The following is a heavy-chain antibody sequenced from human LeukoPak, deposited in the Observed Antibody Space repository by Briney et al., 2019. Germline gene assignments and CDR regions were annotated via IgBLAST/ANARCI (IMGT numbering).Heavy chain of an antibody. D-gene: IGHD5-24*01. CDR1: GYTFTGYY. CDR3: ARDQGDGYNYHYYGMDV. Sequence: ASVKVSCKASGYTFTGYYMHWVRQAPGQGLEWMGGIILIFGTANYAQKFQGRVTITADESTSTAYMELSSLRSEDTAVYYCARDQGDGYNYHYYGMDVWGQGTTVTVSS. V-gene: IGHV1-69*13. CDR2: IILIFGTA. J-gene: IGHJ6*02.